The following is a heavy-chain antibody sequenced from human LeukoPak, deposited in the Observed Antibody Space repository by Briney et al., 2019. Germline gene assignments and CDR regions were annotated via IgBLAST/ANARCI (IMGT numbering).Heavy chain of an antibody. J-gene: IGHJ4*02. V-gene: IGHV4-4*02. Sequence: PSETLSLTCTVSGGSISTYYWSWVRQPPGKGLEWIGEIYHSGSTNYNPSLKSRVTISVDKSKNQFSLKLSSVTAADTAVYYCARGSRVAVAGTLGYWGQGTLVTVSS. CDR1: GGSISTYY. D-gene: IGHD6-19*01. CDR2: IYHSGST. CDR3: ARGSRVAVAGTLGY.